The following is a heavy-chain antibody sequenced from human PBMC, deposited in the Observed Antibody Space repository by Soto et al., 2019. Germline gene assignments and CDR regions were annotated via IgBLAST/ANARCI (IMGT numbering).Heavy chain of an antibody. CDR1: GYTFTSYG. V-gene: IGHV1-18*04. CDR3: ARDIAVVNWFDP. Sequence: ASVKVSCKASGYTFTSYGISWVRQAPGQGLEWMGWISAYNGNTNYAQKLQGRVTMTTDTSTSTAYMELRSLGSDDTAVYYCARDIAVVNWFDPWGQGTLVTVSS. D-gene: IGHD6-19*01. CDR2: ISAYNGNT. J-gene: IGHJ5*02.